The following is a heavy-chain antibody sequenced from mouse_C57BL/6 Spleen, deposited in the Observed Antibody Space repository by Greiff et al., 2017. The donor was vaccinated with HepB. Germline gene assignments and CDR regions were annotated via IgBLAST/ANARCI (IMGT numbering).Heavy chain of an antibody. D-gene: IGHD2-1*01. CDR1: GYTFTSYW. CDR2: IYPGSGST. V-gene: IGHV1-55*01. CDR3: ARACYGNYDDYYAMDY. Sequence: QVQLQQPGAELVKPGASVKMSCKASGYTFTSYWITWVKQRPGQGLEWIGDIYPGSGSTNYNEKFKSKATLTVDTSSSTAYMQLSSLTSEDSAVYYGARACYGNYDDYYAMDYWGQGTSVTVSS. J-gene: IGHJ4*01.